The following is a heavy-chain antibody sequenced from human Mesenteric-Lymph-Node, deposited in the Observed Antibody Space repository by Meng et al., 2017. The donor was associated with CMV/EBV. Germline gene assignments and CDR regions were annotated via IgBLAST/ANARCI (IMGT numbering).Heavy chain of an antibody. Sequence: NAWMSWVRQAPGKGLEWVGRITSKTDGGTTDYAAPVKGRFTISRDDSKNTLYLQMNSLKTEDTAVYYCTTHEFIVVVPAAQRVWFDPWGQGTLVTVSS. CDR3: TTHEFIVVVPAAQRVWFDP. J-gene: IGHJ5*02. D-gene: IGHD2-2*01. V-gene: IGHV3-15*01. CDR2: ITSKTDGGTT. CDR1: NAW.